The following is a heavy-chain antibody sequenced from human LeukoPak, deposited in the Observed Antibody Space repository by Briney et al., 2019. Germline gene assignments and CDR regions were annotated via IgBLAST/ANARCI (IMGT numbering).Heavy chain of an antibody. J-gene: IGHJ4*02. Sequence: PGGSLRLSCAASGFTFSSYSMNWVRQAPGKGMEWVSSISSSSSYIYYADSVKGRFTISRDNAKNSLYLQMNSLRAEDTAVYYCARDQGYYDSSGNFDYWGQGTLVTVSS. V-gene: IGHV3-21*01. CDR2: ISSSSSYI. D-gene: IGHD3-22*01. CDR3: ARDQGYYDSSGNFDY. CDR1: GFTFSSYS.